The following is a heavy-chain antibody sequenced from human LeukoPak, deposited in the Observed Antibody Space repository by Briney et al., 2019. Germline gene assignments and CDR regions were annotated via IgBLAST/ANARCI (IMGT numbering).Heavy chain of an antibody. V-gene: IGHV4-59*01. CDR1: GGSISSYY. CDR3: ARTTEGGYSYGYFYYYYMDV. J-gene: IGHJ6*03. CDR2: IYYTGST. Sequence: SETLSLTCTVSGGSISSYYWSWIRQPPGKGLEWIGYIYYTGSTNYNPSLKSRVTISLDTSKHQFSLKLSSVTAADTAVYYCARTTEGGYSYGYFYYYYMDVWGKGTTVTISS. D-gene: IGHD5-18*01.